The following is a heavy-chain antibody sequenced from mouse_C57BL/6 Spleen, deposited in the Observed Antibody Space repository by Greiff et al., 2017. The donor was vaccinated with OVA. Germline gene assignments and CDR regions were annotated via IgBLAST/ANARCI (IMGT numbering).Heavy chain of an antibody. D-gene: IGHD2-4*01. J-gene: IGHJ3*01. CDR1: GFTFSNYW. V-gene: IGHV6-3*01. CDR2: IRLKSDNYAT. Sequence: EVHLVESGGGLVQPGGSMKLSCVASGFTFSNYWMNWVRQSPEKGLEWVAQIRLKSDNYATHYAESVKGRFTISRDDSKSSVYLQMNNLRAEDTGIYYCTVDDYDRFAYWGQGTLVTVSA. CDR3: TVDDYDRFAY.